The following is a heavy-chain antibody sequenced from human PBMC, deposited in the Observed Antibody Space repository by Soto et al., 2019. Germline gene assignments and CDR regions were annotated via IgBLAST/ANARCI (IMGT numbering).Heavy chain of an antibody. V-gene: IGHV4-31*03. CDR3: ARGSRYSGYEGFDY. CDR1: GGSISSGGYY. D-gene: IGHD5-12*01. CDR2: IYYSGST. J-gene: IGHJ4*02. Sequence: TLSLTCTFSGGSISSGGYYWSWIRQHPGKGLEWIGYIYYSGSTYYNPSLKSRVTISVDTSKNQFSLKLSSVTAADTAVYYCARGSRYSGYEGFDYWGQGTLVTVSS.